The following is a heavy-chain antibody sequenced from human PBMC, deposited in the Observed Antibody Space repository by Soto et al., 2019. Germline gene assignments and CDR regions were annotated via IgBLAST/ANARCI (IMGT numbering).Heavy chain of an antibody. CDR1: GGSISSGGYY. V-gene: IGHV4-31*03. CDR3: ARTYVKLERRQHWFDP. J-gene: IGHJ5*02. CDR2: IYYSGST. D-gene: IGHD1-1*01. Sequence: PSETLSLTCTVSGGSISSGGYYWSWIRQHPGKGLEWIGYIYYSGSTYYNPSLKSRVTISVDTSKNQFSLKLSSVTAADTAVYYCARTYVKLERRQHWFDPWGQGTLVTVSS.